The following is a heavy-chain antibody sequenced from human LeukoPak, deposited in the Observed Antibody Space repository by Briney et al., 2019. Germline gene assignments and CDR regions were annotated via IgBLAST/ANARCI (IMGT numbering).Heavy chain of an antibody. CDR2: ISGSGGST. CDR1: GFTFSSYA. D-gene: IGHD3-22*01. J-gene: IGHJ4*02. CDR3: AKDPIYYYDSSGSTGFDY. V-gene: IGHV3-23*01. Sequence: GGSLRLSCAASGFTFSSYAMSRVRQAPGKGLEWVSAISGSGGSTYYADSVKGRFTISRDNSKNTLYLQMNSLRAEDTAVYYCAKDPIYYYDSSGSTGFDYWGQGTLVTVSS.